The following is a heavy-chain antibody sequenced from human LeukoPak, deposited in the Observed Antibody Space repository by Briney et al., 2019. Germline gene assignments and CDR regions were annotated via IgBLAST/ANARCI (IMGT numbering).Heavy chain of an antibody. CDR3: ARGILAAVYAAFDY. Sequence: SETLSLTCGVYGGSFSGYYWTWIRQSPGMGLEWIGEIIHSGSTNYNPSLTSRVTISVDTSKNQFSLELSSVTAADTAVYYCARGILAAVYAAFDYWGQGTLVTVSS. J-gene: IGHJ4*02. CDR1: GGSFSGYY. V-gene: IGHV4-34*01. D-gene: IGHD2-8*01. CDR2: IIHSGST.